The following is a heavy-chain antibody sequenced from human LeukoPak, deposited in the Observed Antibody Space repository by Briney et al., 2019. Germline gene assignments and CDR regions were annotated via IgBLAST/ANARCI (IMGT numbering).Heavy chain of an antibody. Sequence: SETLSLTCTVSGGSMSSYYWSWIRQPPGKGLEWIGYIYYSGTTNYNPSLKSRVTMSVDTSMNQFSLKLSSVTAADTAVYYCARDRLRTSAMDVWGKGTTVTVSS. D-gene: IGHD2-2*01. CDR1: GGSMSSYY. CDR2: IYYSGTT. CDR3: ARDRLRTSAMDV. V-gene: IGHV4-59*12. J-gene: IGHJ6*03.